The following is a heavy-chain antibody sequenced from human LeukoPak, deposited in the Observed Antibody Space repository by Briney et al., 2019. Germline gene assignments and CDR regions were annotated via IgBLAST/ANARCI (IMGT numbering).Heavy chain of an antibody. CDR3: ARGRDWNYAFEY. CDR2: IIPILGIA. Sequence: GSSVKVSCKASGGTFSSYTISWVRQAPGQGLEWMGRIIPILGIANYAQKFQGRVTITADKSTSTAYMELSSLRSEDTAVYYCARGRDWNYAFEYWGQGTLVTVSS. D-gene: IGHD1-7*01. CDR1: GGTFSSYT. J-gene: IGHJ4*02. V-gene: IGHV1-69*02.